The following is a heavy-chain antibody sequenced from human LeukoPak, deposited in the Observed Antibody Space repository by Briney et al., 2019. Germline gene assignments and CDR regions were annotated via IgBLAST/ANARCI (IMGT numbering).Heavy chain of an antibody. J-gene: IGHJ5*02. CDR3: ARDVSGGLGNWFDP. D-gene: IGHD2-15*01. CDR2: ISSSSTYI. CDR1: GFTFSTYS. Sequence: GGSLRLSCAASGFTFSTYSMNWVRQAPGKGLEWVSSISSSSTYIYYADSMKGRFTISRDNSKNTLYLQMNSLRAEDTAVYYCARDVSGGLGNWFDPWGQGTLVTVSS. V-gene: IGHV3-21*04.